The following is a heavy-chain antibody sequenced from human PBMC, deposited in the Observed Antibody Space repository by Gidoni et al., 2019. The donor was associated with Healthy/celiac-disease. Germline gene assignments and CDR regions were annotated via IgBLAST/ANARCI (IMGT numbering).Heavy chain of an antibody. V-gene: IGHV4-39*01. CDR2: IYYSGST. J-gene: IGHJ4*02. CDR3: ARHQYGDYSY. D-gene: IGHD4-17*01. CDR1: GGSISSSSSY. Sequence: QLQLQESGPGLVKPSEPLSLTCTVSGGSISSSSSYWGWIRQPPGKGLEWIGSIYYSGSTYYNPSLKSRVTISVDTSKNQFSLKLSAVTAADTAVYYCARHQYGDYSYWGQGTLVTVSS.